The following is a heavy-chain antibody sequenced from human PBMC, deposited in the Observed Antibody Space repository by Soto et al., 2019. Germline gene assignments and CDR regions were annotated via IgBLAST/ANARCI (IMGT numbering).Heavy chain of an antibody. CDR3: ARGITGTTFDY. Sequence: PGGSLRLSCIPSGFIVSHNYMSWVRQAPGTGLEWVSVIYSSGATYYADSVEGRFTISRDDSKNTLYLQMNSLRAEDTAVYYCARGITGTTFDYWGQGTLVTVSS. V-gene: IGHV3-53*01. D-gene: IGHD1-20*01. CDR2: IYSSGAT. J-gene: IGHJ4*02. CDR1: GFIVSHNY.